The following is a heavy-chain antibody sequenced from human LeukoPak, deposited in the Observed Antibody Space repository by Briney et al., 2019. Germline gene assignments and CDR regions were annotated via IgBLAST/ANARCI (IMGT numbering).Heavy chain of an antibody. CDR1: GYTFTSYD. D-gene: IGHD2-2*02. V-gene: IGHV1-8*01. CDR3: ARDQGYQLLYGNYYYYGMDV. J-gene: IGHJ6*02. CDR2: MNPNSGNT. Sequence: ASVKVSCKASGYTFTSYDINWVRQAPGQGLEWMGLMNPNSGNTGYAQKFQGRVTMTRNTSISTAYMELSSLRSEDTAVYYCARDQGYQLLYGNYYYYGMDVWGQGTTVTVSS.